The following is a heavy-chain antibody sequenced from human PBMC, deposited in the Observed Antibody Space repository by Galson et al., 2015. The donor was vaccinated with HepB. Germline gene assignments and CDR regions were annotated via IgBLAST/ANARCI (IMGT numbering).Heavy chain of an antibody. V-gene: IGHV1-2*02. CDR3: ARAWSGYYGDY. CDR2: INPNSGGT. CDR1: GYIFTGYY. J-gene: IGHJ4*02. D-gene: IGHD3-3*01. Sequence: SVKVSCKASGYIFTGYYMLWVRQAPGQGLEWMGWINPNSGGTNYAQKFQGRVTMTRDTSINTAYMELSRLTSDDTAVYYCARAWSGYYGDYWGQGTLVTVSS.